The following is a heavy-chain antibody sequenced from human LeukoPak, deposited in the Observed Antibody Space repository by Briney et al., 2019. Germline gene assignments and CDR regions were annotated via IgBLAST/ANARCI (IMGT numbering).Heavy chain of an antibody. CDR1: GFTFSTYS. D-gene: IGHD5-24*01. CDR3: ARGGKDGYNFWFTTEYYFDY. V-gene: IGHV3-53*01. J-gene: IGHJ4*02. CDR2: IYSGGST. Sequence: GGSLRLSCAASGFTFSTYSMSWVRQAPGKGLEWVSVIYSGGSTYYADSVKGRFTISRDNSKNTLYLQMNSLRAEDTAVYYCARGGKDGYNFWFTTEYYFDYWGQGTLVTVSS.